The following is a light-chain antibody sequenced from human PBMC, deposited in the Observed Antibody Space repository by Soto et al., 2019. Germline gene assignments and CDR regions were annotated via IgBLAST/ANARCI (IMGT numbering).Light chain of an antibody. V-gene: IGKV1-27*01. CDR2: AAS. Sequence: DIQMTQSPSSLSASVGDRVTITCRASQAISNYLAWYQQKPGKVPTLLIYAASTLQSGVPSRFSGSGSGTDFTLPISSLQPEYAATYYCQKFNAGPTCRGGTKVEI. J-gene: IGKJ4*01. CDR1: QAISNY. CDR3: QKFNAGPT.